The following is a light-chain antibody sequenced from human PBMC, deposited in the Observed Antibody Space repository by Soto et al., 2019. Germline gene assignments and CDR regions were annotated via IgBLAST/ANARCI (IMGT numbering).Light chain of an antibody. CDR3: QKYNSGLIT. CDR2: GAY. CDR1: QVIGNY. Sequence: DIQMIQSPSSVSASVGDRFTITCRSSQVIGNYLAWYQQKPGKVPKLLIYGAYTLQSGVPSRFSGSGSGTDFTLTISSLQPEDVAIYYCQKYNSGLITFGQGTRLEI. V-gene: IGKV1-27*01. J-gene: IGKJ5*01.